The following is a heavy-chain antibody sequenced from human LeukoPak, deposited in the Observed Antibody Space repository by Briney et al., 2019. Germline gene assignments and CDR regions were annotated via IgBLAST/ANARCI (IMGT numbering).Heavy chain of an antibody. J-gene: IGHJ4*02. V-gene: IGHV4-4*02. D-gene: IGHD3-9*01. CDR2: IYHSGST. Sequence: SETLSLTCAVSGGSISSSNWWSWVRQHPGKGLEWIGEIYHSGSTNYNPSLGSRVTISVDKSNNQVSLKLSSVTAADTAVYYCANRIRYFDWSPPHFHYWGQGTLVTVSS. CDR3: ANRIRYFDWSPPHFHY. CDR1: GGSISSSNW.